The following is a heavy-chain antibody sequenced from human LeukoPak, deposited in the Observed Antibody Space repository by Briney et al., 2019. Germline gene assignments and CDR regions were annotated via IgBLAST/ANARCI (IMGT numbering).Heavy chain of an antibody. J-gene: IGHJ4*02. CDR3: ARDWERVPAARGDY. V-gene: IGHV3-23*01. Sequence: GGSLRLSCAASGFTFNNYGMSWVRQAPGKGLEWVSSISGNAVGTYYADSVKGRFTISRDNSKNTLYMQMNSLRAEDTAVYYCARDWERVPAARGDYWGQGTLVTVSS. CDR1: GFTFNNYG. D-gene: IGHD2-2*01. CDR2: ISGNAVGT.